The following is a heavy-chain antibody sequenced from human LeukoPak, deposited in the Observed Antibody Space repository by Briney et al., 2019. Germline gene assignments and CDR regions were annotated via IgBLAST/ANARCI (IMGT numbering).Heavy chain of an antibody. CDR3: ARSLATSYYYMDV. CDR2: ISYDGSNK. V-gene: IGHV3-30*04. Sequence: GGSLRLSCAASGFTFSNYAMHWVRQAPGKGLEWVAVISYDGSNKYYADSVKGRFTISRDNSKNTLYLQMNSLRAEDTAVYYCARSLATSYYYMDVWGKGTTVTVPS. D-gene: IGHD5-12*01. CDR1: GFTFSNYA. J-gene: IGHJ6*03.